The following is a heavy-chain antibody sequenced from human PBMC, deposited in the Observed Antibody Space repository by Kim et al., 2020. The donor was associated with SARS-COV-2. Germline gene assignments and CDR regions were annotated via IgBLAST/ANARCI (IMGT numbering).Heavy chain of an antibody. CDR2: NT. J-gene: IGHJ3*02. V-gene: IGHV1-3*01. CDR3: ARGTSAFDI. Sequence: NTKYSQKFQGRVTITRDTSASTAYMELSSLRSEDTAVYYCARGTSAFDIWGQGTMVTVSS.